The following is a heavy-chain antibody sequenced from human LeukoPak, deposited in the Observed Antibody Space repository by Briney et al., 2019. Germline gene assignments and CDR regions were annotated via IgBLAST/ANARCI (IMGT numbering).Heavy chain of an antibody. D-gene: IGHD3-10*01. CDR3: ASVGPIRRGQRGAFDI. J-gene: IGHJ3*02. V-gene: IGHV4-31*03. Sequence: ASETLSLTCTVSGGSISSGGYYWSWIRQHPGKGLEWIGYIYYSGSTYYNPSLKSRVTISVDTSKNQFSLKLSPVTAADTAVYYCASVGPIRRGQRGAFDIWGQGTMVTVSS. CDR1: GGSISSGGYY. CDR2: IYYSGST.